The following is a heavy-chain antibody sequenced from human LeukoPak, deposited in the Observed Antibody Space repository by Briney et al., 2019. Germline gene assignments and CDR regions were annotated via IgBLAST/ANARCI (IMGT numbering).Heavy chain of an antibody. J-gene: IGHJ3*02. CDR3: ATRPGDAFDI. Sequence: SETLSLTCTVSGGSISSYYWSWIRQPPGKGLEWIGYIYYSGSTNYNPSLKSRVTISVDTSKNQFSLKLSSVTAADTAVYYCATRPGDAFDIWGQGTMVTVSS. V-gene: IGHV4-59*01. CDR2: IYYSGST. D-gene: IGHD6-6*01. CDR1: GGSISSYY.